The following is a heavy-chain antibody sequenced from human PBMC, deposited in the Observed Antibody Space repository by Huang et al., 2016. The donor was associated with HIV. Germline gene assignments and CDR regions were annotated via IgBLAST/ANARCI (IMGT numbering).Heavy chain of an antibody. CDR1: GYTFTNYD. D-gene: IGHD3-10*01. V-gene: IGHV1-8*01. CDR2: MNPKSGNV. J-gene: IGHJ3*01. CDR3: ARGFGINYNHEAFDV. Sequence: QIQLAQSGAEVKKPGASVKVSCKASGYTFTNYDINWVRQASGQWLEGMGWMNPKSGNVGYTKKFQGRVAMLRNSSINTSYLEVTSLTSEDTAVYYCARGFGINYNHEAFDVWGQGTMVTVSS.